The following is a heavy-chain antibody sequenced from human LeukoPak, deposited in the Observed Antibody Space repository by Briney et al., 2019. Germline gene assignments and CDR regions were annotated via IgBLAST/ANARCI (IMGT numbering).Heavy chain of an antibody. CDR3: ATRGRSGPGDY. V-gene: IGHV4-34*01. D-gene: IGHD6-19*01. Sequence: PSETLSLTCAVYGGSFSGYYWSWIRRPPGKGLEWIGEINHSGSTNYNPSLKSRVTISVDTSKNQFSLKLSSVTAADTAVYYCATRGRSGPGDYWGQGTLVTVSS. CDR2: INHSGST. CDR1: GGSFSGYY. J-gene: IGHJ4*02.